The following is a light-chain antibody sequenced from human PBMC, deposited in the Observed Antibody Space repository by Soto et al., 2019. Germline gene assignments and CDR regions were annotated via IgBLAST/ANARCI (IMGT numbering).Light chain of an antibody. CDR3: AAWDDSLNGWV. Sequence: QPVLTQPPSASGTPGQRVTISCSGSSSNIGGNTVNWYQHLPGTAPKLLIYTNNQRPSGVPDRFSGSKSGTSASLAISGLQSEDETDYYCAAWDDSLNGWVFGGGTKLTVL. J-gene: IGLJ3*02. V-gene: IGLV1-44*01. CDR1: SSNIGGNT. CDR2: TNN.